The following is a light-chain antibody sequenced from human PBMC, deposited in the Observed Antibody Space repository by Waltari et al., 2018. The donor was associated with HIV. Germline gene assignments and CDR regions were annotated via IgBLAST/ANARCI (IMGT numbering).Light chain of an antibody. CDR2: GAS. CDR3: QQYDNWPPLT. Sequence: EIVMTQSPVTLSASPGERVTLSCRASQSVSSNLAWYQQKPGQAPRLLIYGASTRATGIPARFSGSGSGTEFTLTITSLQSEDFAVYYCQQYDNWPPLTFGGGTKVDIK. CDR1: QSVSSN. V-gene: IGKV3-15*01. J-gene: IGKJ4*01.